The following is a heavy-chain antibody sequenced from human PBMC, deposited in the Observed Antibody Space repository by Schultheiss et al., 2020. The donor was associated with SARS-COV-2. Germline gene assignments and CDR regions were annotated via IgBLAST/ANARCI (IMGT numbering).Heavy chain of an antibody. CDR3: ARGPGYSGSTTTALAFDI. J-gene: IGHJ3*02. CDR2: ISGSGGST. Sequence: GGSLRLSCAASGFTFSSYAMSWVRQAPGKGLEWVSSISGSGGSTYYADSVKGRFTISRDNSKNTLYLQMNSLRAEDTAVYYCARGPGYSGSTTTALAFDIWGQGTMVTVSS. D-gene: IGHD1-26*01. V-gene: IGHV3-23*01. CDR1: GFTFSSYA.